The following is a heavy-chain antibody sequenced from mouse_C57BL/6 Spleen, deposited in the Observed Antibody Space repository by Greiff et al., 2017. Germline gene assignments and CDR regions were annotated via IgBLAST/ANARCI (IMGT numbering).Heavy chain of an antibody. CDR3: ARNRHYGSSYGAMDY. J-gene: IGHJ4*01. D-gene: IGHD1-1*01. Sequence: VQLVESGPGLVQPSQSLSITCTVSGFSLTSYGVHWVRQSPGKGLEWLGVLWSGGSTDYTAAFISRLSISKDNSTCQVFFKLNSLQADATARYYCARNRHYGSSYGAMDYWGQGTSVTVSS. CDR1: GFSLTSYG. V-gene: IGHV2-2*01. CDR2: LWSGGST.